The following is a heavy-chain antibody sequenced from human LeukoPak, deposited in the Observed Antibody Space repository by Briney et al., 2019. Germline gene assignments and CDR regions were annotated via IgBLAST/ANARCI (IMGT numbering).Heavy chain of an antibody. D-gene: IGHD3-10*01. V-gene: IGHV4-59*01. CDR2: IYYSGST. Sequence: SETLFLTCTVPGGYISSYYWSWIRQPPAKGLEWIGYIYYSGSTNYNPSLKSRVTISVDTSKNQFSLKLSSVTAADTAVYYCASQAYYGSGSFGYWGQGTLVTVSS. CDR1: GGYISSYY. J-gene: IGHJ4*02. CDR3: ASQAYYGSGSFGY.